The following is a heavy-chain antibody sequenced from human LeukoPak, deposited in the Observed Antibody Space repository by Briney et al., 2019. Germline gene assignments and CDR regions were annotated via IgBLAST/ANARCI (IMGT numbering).Heavy chain of an antibody. CDR1: GFTFSSYS. J-gene: IGHJ4*02. D-gene: IGHD3-16*02. V-gene: IGHV3-21*01. Sequence: GGSLRLSCAASGFTFSSYSMNWVRQAPGKGLEWVSSISSSSSYIYYADSVKGRFTISRDNAKNSLYLQMNSLRAEDTAVYYCAREGVVDYVWGSYRWPGGVYWGQGTLVTVSS. CDR3: AREGVVDYVWGSYRWPGGVY. CDR2: ISSSSSYI.